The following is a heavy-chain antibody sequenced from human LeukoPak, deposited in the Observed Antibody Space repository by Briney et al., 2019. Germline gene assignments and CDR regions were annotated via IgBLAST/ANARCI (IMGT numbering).Heavy chain of an antibody. CDR3: AKGPDSSSWDFYFDY. D-gene: IGHD6-13*01. V-gene: IGHV3-9*01. CDR2: ISWNSGSI. Sequence: PGRSLRLSCAASGFTFDDYAMHWVRHAPGKGLEWVSGISWNSGSIGYADSVKGRFTISRDNAKNSLYLQMNSLRAEDTALYYCAKGPDSSSWDFYFDYWGQGTLVTVSS. J-gene: IGHJ4*02. CDR1: GFTFDDYA.